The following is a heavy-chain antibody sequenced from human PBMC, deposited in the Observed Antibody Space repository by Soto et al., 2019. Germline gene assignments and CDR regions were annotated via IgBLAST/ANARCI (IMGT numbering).Heavy chain of an antibody. CDR3: ARHSDYRYYFDY. D-gene: IGHD4-4*01. V-gene: IGHV4-59*01. CDR1: GGSISSYY. Sequence: KPSETLSLTCTVSGGSISSYYWSWIRQPPGKGLEWIGYIYYSGSTNYNPSLKSRVTISVDTSKNQFSLKLSSVTAADTAVYYCARHSDYRYYFDYWGRGTLVTVSS. J-gene: IGHJ4*02. CDR2: IYYSGST.